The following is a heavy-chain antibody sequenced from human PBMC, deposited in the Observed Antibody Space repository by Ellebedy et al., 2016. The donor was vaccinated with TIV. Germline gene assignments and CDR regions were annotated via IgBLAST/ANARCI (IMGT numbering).Heavy chain of an antibody. D-gene: IGHD1-26*01. Sequence: PGGSLRLSCAASGFSFSNFGMHWVRQAPGKGLVWVSRINSDGSRSTYADSVKGRFTISSDNAKNTLYVQMNSLRAEDTAVYYCARDGIEGGPTEYYFDSWGQGTLVTVSS. CDR1: GFSFSNFG. CDR3: ARDGIEGGPTEYYFDS. J-gene: IGHJ4*02. V-gene: IGHV3-74*01. CDR2: INSDGSRS.